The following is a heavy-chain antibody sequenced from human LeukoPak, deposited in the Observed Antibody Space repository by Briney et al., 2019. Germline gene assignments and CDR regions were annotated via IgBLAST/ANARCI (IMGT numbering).Heavy chain of an antibody. V-gene: IGHV1-8*01. J-gene: IGHJ5*02. D-gene: IGHD3-22*01. CDR1: GYTFTSYD. CDR2: MNANSGNT. Sequence: ASVKVSCKASGYTFTSYDINWVRQATGQGLEWMGWMNANSGNTGYAQKFQGRVTMTRNTSISTAYMELSSLRSEDTAVYYCARHTIYDSSGLYNWFDPWGQGTLVTVSS. CDR3: ARHTIYDSSGLYNWFDP.